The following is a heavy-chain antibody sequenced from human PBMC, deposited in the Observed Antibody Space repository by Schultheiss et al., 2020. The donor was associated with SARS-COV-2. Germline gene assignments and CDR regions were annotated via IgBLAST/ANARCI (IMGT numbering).Heavy chain of an antibody. CDR3: ARSLRKGDYFDY. Sequence: ASVKVSCKASGYTFTSYYMHWVRQAPGQGLEWMGWINPNSGGTNYAQKFQGWVTMTRDTSISTAYMELSRLRSDDTAVYYCARSLRKGDYFDYWGQGTLVTVSS. CDR2: INPNSGGT. J-gene: IGHJ4*02. D-gene: IGHD3-3*01. CDR1: GYTFTSYY. V-gene: IGHV1-2*04.